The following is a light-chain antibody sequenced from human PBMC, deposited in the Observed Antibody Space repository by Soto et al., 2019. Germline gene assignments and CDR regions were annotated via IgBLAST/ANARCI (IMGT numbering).Light chain of an antibody. Sequence: DIQMTQSPSSLSASVGDRVTITCRASQSISSYLNWYQQKPGKAPKLLIYGASSLQSGVPSRFSGSGSATDFTLTISSLQPEDFATYYCQQSYSTPQLTFGGGTKVEIK. CDR1: QSISSY. CDR2: GAS. J-gene: IGKJ4*01. CDR3: QQSYSTPQLT. V-gene: IGKV1-39*01.